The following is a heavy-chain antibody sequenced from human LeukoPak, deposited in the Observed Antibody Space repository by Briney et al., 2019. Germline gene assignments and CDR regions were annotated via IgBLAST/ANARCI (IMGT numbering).Heavy chain of an antibody. Sequence: PSETLSLTCTVSGGSISSGSYYWSWIRQPAGKGLEWIGRIYTSGSTNYNPSLKSRVTISVDTSKNQFSLKLSSVTAGDTAVYYCARDEFWFDPWGQGTLVTVSS. CDR1: GGSISSGSYY. J-gene: IGHJ5*02. CDR3: ARDEFWFDP. CDR2: IYTSGST. D-gene: IGHD3-10*01. V-gene: IGHV4-61*02.